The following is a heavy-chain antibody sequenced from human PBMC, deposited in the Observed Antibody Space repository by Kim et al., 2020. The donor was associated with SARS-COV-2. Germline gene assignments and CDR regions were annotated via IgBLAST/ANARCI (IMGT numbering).Heavy chain of an antibody. V-gene: IGHV3-30*04. J-gene: IGHJ6*02. CDR3: ARERGGYYASGRDGGMDG. D-gene: IGHD3-10*01. Sequence: GGSLRLSCAASGFTFSTFAIHWVRQAPGKGLEWVALISYDGTNKYYADSLKGRFTISRDNSKNTLFLQMNTLRAEDTAIYYCARERGGYYASGRDGGMDGWGQGTTVTVSS. CDR2: ISYDGTNK. CDR1: GFTFSTFA.